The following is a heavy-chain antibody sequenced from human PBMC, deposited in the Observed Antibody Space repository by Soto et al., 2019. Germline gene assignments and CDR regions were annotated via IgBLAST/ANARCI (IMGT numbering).Heavy chain of an antibody. CDR1: GFTFSNAW. D-gene: IGHD3-3*01. CDR3: TTPLWDFGVVKAFDI. V-gene: IGHV3-15*07. CDR2: IKSKTEGGTT. J-gene: IGHJ3*02. Sequence: EVQLVESGGGLVKPGGSLRLSCAASGFTFSNAWMNWVRQAPGKGLEWVGRIKSKTEGGTTDYAAPVKGRFTISRDDSKNTLYLQMNSLKTEDTAVYYCTTPLWDFGVVKAFDIWGQGTMVTVSS.